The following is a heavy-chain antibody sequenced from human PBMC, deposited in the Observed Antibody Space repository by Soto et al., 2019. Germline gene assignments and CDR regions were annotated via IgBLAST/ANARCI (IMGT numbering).Heavy chain of an antibody. CDR1: GGSISSGGYS. J-gene: IGHJ6*02. CDR3: ARRPMITFGGVIVIPGSDYYYYGMDV. Sequence: SETLSLTCAVSGGSISSGGYSWSWIRQPTGKGQEWIGYIYHSGSTYYNPSLKSRVTISVDRSKNQFSLKLSSVTAADTAVYYCARRPMITFGGVIVIPGSDYYYYGMDVWGQGTTVTVSS. V-gene: IGHV4-30-2*01. D-gene: IGHD3-16*02. CDR2: IYHSGST.